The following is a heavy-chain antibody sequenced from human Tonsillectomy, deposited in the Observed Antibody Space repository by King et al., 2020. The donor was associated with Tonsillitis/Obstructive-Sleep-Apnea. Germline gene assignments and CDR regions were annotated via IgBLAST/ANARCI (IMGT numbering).Heavy chain of an antibody. J-gene: IGHJ6*03. CDR1: GFTFSSYW. D-gene: IGHD3-3*01. Sequence: VQLVESGGGLVQPGGSLRLSCAASGFTFSSYWMHWVRHAPGKGLVWVSRINSDGSSTSYADSVKGRFTISRDNAKNTLYLQMNSLRAEDTAVYYCARDNGYDFWSGYYEYYYYYYMDVWGKGTTVTVSS. V-gene: IGHV3-74*01. CDR2: INSDGSST. CDR3: ARDNGYDFWSGYYEYYYYYYMDV.